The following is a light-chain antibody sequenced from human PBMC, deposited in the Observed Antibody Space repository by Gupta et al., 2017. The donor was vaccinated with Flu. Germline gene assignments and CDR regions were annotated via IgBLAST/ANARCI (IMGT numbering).Light chain of an antibody. CDR3: QVWDSESGHVA. CDR1: NIRSQS. Sequence: GQTATITCGGDNIRSQSVHWYQQRPGQAPVLVVYDDDVRPSNIPERVSGSNAGNTATLTIRRIEAGDEADYVGQVWDSESGHVAFGGGTQLTVL. V-gene: IGLV3-21*02. CDR2: DDD. J-gene: IGLJ2*01.